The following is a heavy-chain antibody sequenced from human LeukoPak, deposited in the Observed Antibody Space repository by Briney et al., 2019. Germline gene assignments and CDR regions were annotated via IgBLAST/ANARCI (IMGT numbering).Heavy chain of an antibody. Sequence: PSDSLSLTCAVYGVSLSGYYKSWIRQPPGRGLEWMGYVYHSGSTNYNPSLQSRVIISVDTSKNQVSLKLNSVTTADTAVYYCARSRVWSDYWGYFDFWGQGTLVTVSS. CDR3: ARSRVWSDYWGYFDF. CDR1: GVSLSGYY. J-gene: IGHJ4*02. V-gene: IGHV4-59*01. D-gene: IGHD3-3*01. CDR2: VYHSGST.